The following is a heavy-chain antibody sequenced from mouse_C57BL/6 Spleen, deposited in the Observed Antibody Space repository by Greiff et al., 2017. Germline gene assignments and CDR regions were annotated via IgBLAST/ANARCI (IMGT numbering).Heavy chain of an antibody. CDR2: IYPGSGST. J-gene: IGHJ3*01. CDR3: ARSYDYGGAWFAY. D-gene: IGHD2-4*01. Sequence: QVQLQQPGAELVKPGASVKMSCKASGYTFTSYWITWVKQRPGQGLEWIGEIYPGSGSTNYNEKFKSTATLTVDTSSSTAYMQLSSLTSENSAVYYGARSYDYGGAWFAYWGQGTLVTVSA. CDR1: GYTFTSYW. V-gene: IGHV1-55*01.